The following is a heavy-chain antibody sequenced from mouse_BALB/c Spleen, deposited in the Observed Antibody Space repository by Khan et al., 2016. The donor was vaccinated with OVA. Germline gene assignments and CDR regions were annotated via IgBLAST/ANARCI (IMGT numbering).Heavy chain of an antibody. CDR3: ARAYGGAMDY. CDR2: ISSGSSTI. Sequence: EVELVESGGGLVQPGGSRKLSCAASGFTFSSFGMHWVRQAPEKGLEWVAYISSGSSTIYSADTVQGRFTISRDNPKNTLFLQMTSLRSEDTAMYYCARAYGGAMDYWGQGTSVTVSS. D-gene: IGHD1-1*02. J-gene: IGHJ4*01. V-gene: IGHV5-17*02. CDR1: GFTFSSFG.